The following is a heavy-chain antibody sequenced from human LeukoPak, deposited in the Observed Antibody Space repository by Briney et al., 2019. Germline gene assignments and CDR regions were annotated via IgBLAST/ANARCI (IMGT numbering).Heavy chain of an antibody. Sequence: SETLSLTCTVSGGSISSSSYYWGWIRQPPGKGLEWIGSIYYSGITYYNPSLKSRVTISVDTSKNQFSLKLSSVTAADTAVYYCASWGATHHYFDSWGRGTLVTVSS. CDR1: GGSISSSSYY. D-gene: IGHD1-26*01. V-gene: IGHV4-39*01. CDR3: ASWGATHHYFDS. CDR2: IYYSGIT. J-gene: IGHJ4*02.